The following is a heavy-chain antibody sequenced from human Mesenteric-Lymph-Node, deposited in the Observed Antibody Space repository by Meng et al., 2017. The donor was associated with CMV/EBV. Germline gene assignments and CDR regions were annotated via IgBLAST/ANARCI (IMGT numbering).Heavy chain of an antibody. CDR3: ARHQRWLKSEGGFNY. V-gene: IGHV4-34*01. Sequence: QGQGPQWGAGLLKPSETLALTCAGYGGSFGGYSWGWIRQPPGKGLEWMGEINHSGSTNYNPYLKSRVTISVDTSKNQFSLKLSSVTAADTAVYYCARHQRWLKSEGGFNYWGQGTLVTVSS. D-gene: IGHD4-23*01. CDR1: GGSFGGYS. CDR2: INHSGST. J-gene: IGHJ4*02.